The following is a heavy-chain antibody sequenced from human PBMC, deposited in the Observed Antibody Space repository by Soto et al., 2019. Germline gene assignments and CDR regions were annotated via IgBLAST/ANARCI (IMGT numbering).Heavy chain of an antibody. Sequence: PSQTRSLTCPVSGGSISINTWRSCVRQPPGKGLEWIGEIYHTETTNYNPSLKSRVTFSVDHSKNQISLRLTSVTAADSAVYYCARTYGGSSYGMDVWGQGTTVSVSS. J-gene: IGHJ6*02. D-gene: IGHD6-13*01. CDR3: ARTYGGSSYGMDV. CDR2: IYHTETT. CDR1: GGSISINTW. V-gene: IGHV4-4*02.